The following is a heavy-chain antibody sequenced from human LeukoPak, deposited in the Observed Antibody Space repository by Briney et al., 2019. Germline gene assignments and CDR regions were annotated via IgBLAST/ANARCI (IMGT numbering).Heavy chain of an antibody. CDR2: IIPIFGTA. CDR3: ARDWSPNYDILTGLVAFDI. Sequence: GSSVKVSCKASGGTFSSYAISWVRQAPGQGLEWMGRIIPIFGTANNAQKFQGRVTITTDGSTSTAYMELSSLRSEDTAVYYCARDWSPNYDILTGLVAFDIWGQGTMVTVSS. V-gene: IGHV1-69*05. CDR1: GGTFSSYA. D-gene: IGHD3-9*01. J-gene: IGHJ3*02.